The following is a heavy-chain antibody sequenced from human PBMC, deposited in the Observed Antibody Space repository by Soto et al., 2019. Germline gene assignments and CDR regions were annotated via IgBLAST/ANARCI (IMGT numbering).Heavy chain of an antibody. D-gene: IGHD3-3*01. Sequence: QVQLVESGGGVVQPGRSLRLSCAASGFTFSSYGMHWVRQAPGKGLEWVAVIWYDGSNKYYADSVKGRFTISRDNSKNTLSLQMNSLSAEDTAVYYCARDGGGHYDFWSGYPHFDYWGQGTLVTVSS. CDR1: GFTFSSYG. J-gene: IGHJ4*02. CDR2: IWYDGSNK. V-gene: IGHV3-33*01. CDR3: ARDGGGHYDFWSGYPHFDY.